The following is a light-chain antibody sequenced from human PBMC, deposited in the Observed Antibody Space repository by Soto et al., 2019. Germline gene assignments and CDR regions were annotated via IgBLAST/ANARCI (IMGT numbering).Light chain of an antibody. CDR1: QTITRN. V-gene: IGKV1-39*01. Sequence: DIHMTQSPSSLSASVGYIFTIPCRASQTITRNLNWYQQKKGTPPKLLIYAASSLQSGVPSRLSGSGYGTDLTIAISSMQTEDFETYYCQQSDSIPITFGQGTRLEIK. CDR3: QQSDSIPIT. CDR2: AAS. J-gene: IGKJ5*01.